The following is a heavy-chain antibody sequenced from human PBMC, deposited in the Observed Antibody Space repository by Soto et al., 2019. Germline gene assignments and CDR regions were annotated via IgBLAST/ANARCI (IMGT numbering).Heavy chain of an antibody. Sequence: PGGSLRLSCAASGFTFSSSWILWARQAPGKGLVWVSRINTDGSTTTYADSVKGRFTISRDNAKNTVYLQMNSLRAEDTAVYYCTRGGNFRFDHWGQGTLVTVS. J-gene: IGHJ4*02. CDR2: INTDGSTT. CDR3: TRGGNFRFDH. D-gene: IGHD1-26*01. V-gene: IGHV3-74*01. CDR1: GFTFSSSW.